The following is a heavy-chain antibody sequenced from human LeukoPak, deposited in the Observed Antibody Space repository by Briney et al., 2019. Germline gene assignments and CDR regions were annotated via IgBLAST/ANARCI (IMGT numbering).Heavy chain of an antibody. CDR2: ISGSGGST. Sequence: GGSLRLSCAASGFTFSNYAMNWVRQAPGKGLEWVSAISGSGGSTYYADSVKGRFTISRDNSKNTLYLQMNSLRAEDTAVYYCAKFDPGPHCSSTSCYDNYFDYWGQGTLVTVSS. V-gene: IGHV3-23*01. CDR1: GFTFSNYA. D-gene: IGHD2-2*01. CDR3: AKFDPGPHCSSTSCYDNYFDY. J-gene: IGHJ4*02.